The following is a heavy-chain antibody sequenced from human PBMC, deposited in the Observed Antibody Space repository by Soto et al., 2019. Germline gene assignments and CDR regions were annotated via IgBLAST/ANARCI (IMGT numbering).Heavy chain of an antibody. V-gene: IGHV4-31*03. Sequence: PSETLSLTCTVSGGSISSGGYYWSWIRQHPXKGLEWIGYIYYSGSTYYNPSLKSRVTISVDTSKNQFSLKLSSVTAADTAVYYCAGAYYYGSGSYPSPYYYYGMDVWGQGTTVTVSS. CDR2: IYYSGST. CDR3: AGAYYYGSGSYPSPYYYYGMDV. J-gene: IGHJ6*02. D-gene: IGHD3-10*01. CDR1: GGSISSGGYY.